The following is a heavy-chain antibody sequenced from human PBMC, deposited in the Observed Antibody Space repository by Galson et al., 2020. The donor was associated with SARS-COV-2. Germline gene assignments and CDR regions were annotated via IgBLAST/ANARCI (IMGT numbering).Heavy chain of an antibody. V-gene: IGHV4-31*03. CDR3: ARDRGRLELWKTGGGCDY. D-gene: IGHD5-18*01. CDR1: GGSISNGGYY. CDR2: IYDSGST. Sequence: ASETLSPTCTVSGGSISNGGYYWNWIRQHPGKGLEWIGDIYDSGSTHYNPSLKSRVTISVDTSKNQFSLNLSSVTAADTAVYYCARDRGRLELWKTGGGCDYWGQGTLVTVSS. J-gene: IGHJ4*02.